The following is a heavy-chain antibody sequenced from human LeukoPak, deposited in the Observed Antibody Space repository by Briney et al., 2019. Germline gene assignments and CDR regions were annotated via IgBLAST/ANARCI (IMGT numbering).Heavy chain of an antibody. V-gene: IGHV3-48*01. CDR2: ISSSSSTI. CDR3: ATSWPPFNY. J-gene: IGHJ4*02. D-gene: IGHD6-13*01. CDR1: GLTFSSYS. Sequence: GGSLRLSCAASGLTFSSYSMNWVRQAPGKGLGWVSYISSSSSTIYYADSVKGRFTISRDNAKNSLYLQMNSLRAEDTAVYYCATSWPPFNYWGPGTLVTVSS.